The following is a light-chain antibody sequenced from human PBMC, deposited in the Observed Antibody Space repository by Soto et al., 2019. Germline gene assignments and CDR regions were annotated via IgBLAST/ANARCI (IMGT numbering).Light chain of an antibody. Sequence: EIVLTQSPGPLSFSPGARATLSCRASQSVSSSYVAWYQQRPGQAPRLLIYGASSRACGIPDRFSGSGSGTDFTLTISGLEREDFAVYYCQQYGSSPRTFGGGTKVEIK. J-gene: IGKJ4*01. CDR3: QQYGSSPRT. CDR2: GAS. V-gene: IGKV3-20*01. CDR1: QSVSSSY.